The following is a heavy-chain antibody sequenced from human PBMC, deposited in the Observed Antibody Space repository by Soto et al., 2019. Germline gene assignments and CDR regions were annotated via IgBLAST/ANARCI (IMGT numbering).Heavy chain of an antibody. CDR2: IRFDGSNI. CDR3: ARDGVGVTTFWGFLDY. Sequence: QVQMVESGGGVVQPGGSLRLSCAVSESIFRDYGMHWVRQAPGKGLEWVAIIRFDGSNIHYADYVMGRFTISRDNSKNMLYLEMNNLRVEDTAVYYCARDGVGVTTFWGFLDYWGQGTLVTVSA. CDR1: ESIFRDYG. V-gene: IGHV3-33*01. D-gene: IGHD3-10*02. J-gene: IGHJ4*02.